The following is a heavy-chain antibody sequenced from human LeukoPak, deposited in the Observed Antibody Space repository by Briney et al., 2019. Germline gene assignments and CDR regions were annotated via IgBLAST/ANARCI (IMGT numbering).Heavy chain of an antibody. Sequence: SETLSLTCTVSGGSISSGDYYWSWIRQPPGKGLEWIGYIYYSGSTYYNPSPKSRVTISVDTSKNQFSLKLSSVTAADTAVYYCTRETTVVPYYFDYWGQGTLVTVSS. CDR2: IYYSGST. D-gene: IGHD4-23*01. V-gene: IGHV4-30-4*08. J-gene: IGHJ4*02. CDR1: GGSISSGDYY. CDR3: TRETTVVPYYFDY.